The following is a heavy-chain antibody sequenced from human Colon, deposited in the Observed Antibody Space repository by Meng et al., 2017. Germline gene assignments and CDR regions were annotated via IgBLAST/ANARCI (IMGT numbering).Heavy chain of an antibody. CDR2: LNANSGGT. CDR3: TRGGTYNYNGGHYYTYDS. CDR1: GYTFSDHY. J-gene: IGHJ4*02. V-gene: IGHV1-2*02. Sequence: SVKVSCKASGYTFSDHYIHWVRQAPGQGLEWMGWLNANSGGTHYAQRFQGRVTMTRDMSTSTAYMELSSLTSDDTAGFYCTRGGTYNYNGGHYYTYDSWGQGTLVTVSS. D-gene: IGHD3-3*01.